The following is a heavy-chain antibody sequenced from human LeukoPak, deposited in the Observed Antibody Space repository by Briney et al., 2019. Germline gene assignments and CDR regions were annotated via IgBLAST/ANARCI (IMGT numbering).Heavy chain of an antibody. V-gene: IGHV4-30-4*08. CDR2: IYYSGST. CDR3: ARDSSGSYPLLFDY. CDR1: GGSISSGDFY. J-gene: IGHJ4*02. D-gene: IGHD1-26*01. Sequence: SETLSLTCTVSGGSISSGDFYWSWIRQPPGKGLEWIGYIYYSGSTYYNPSLKSRVTTSVDTSKNQFSLKLSSVTAADTAVYYCARDSSGSYPLLFDYWGQGTLVTVSS.